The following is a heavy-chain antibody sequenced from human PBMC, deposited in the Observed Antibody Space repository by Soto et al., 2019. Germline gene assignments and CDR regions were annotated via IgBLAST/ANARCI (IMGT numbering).Heavy chain of an antibody. D-gene: IGHD2-15*01. Sequence: EVQLVDSGGGLVKPGGSLRLSCEASGFSVSKAWMSWVRQAPGKGLEWVGRIKTRDEGETTNYAAPVKGRFTISRDDSKNTLYLHMNSLKTEDTAVYYCTTGSVEGFWGQGTTVTVSS. CDR3: TTGSVEGF. J-gene: IGHJ6*02. CDR1: GFSVSKAW. V-gene: IGHV3-15*06. CDR2: IKTRDEGETT.